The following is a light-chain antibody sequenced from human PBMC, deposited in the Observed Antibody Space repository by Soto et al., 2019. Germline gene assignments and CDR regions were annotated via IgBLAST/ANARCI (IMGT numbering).Light chain of an antibody. J-gene: IGLJ3*02. V-gene: IGLV1-40*01. Sequence: QSVLTQLPSVSGAPGQRVTLSCTGNSSNLGAGYDVHWYQQLPGAAPKLVIFGNRNRPSGVPERFSGSKSGTSASLAITGLQAEDEAHYYCQAYDYSLTASVFGGGTKLTVL. CDR1: SSNLGAGYD. CDR3: QAYDYSLTASV. CDR2: GNR.